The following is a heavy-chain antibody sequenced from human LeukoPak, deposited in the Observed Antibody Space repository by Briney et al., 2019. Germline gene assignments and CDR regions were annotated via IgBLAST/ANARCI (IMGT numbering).Heavy chain of an antibody. CDR2: ISSGSSYT. D-gene: IGHD6-13*01. V-gene: IGHV3-21*01. Sequence: PGGSLRLSCAASGFTFSSYSMNWVRQAPGKGLEWVSYISSGSSYTYYGDSVKGRFTISRDNTKKSLYLQMNSLRAEDTAVYYCARDDQGSSWYLGHSDAFDIWGQGTMVTVSS. CDR3: ARDDQGSSWYLGHSDAFDI. J-gene: IGHJ3*02. CDR1: GFTFSSYS.